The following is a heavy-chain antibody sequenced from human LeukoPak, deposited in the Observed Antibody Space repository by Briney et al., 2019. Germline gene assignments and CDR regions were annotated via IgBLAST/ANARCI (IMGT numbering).Heavy chain of an antibody. D-gene: IGHD3-9*01. CDR2: IKQDGSER. CDR3: ARGNDILTGYYNAVATFDY. CDR1: GFTFSSYW. V-gene: IGHV3-7*01. Sequence: GGSLRLSCAASGFTFSSYWMSWVRQAPGKGLEWVANIKQDGSERYYVDSVKGRFTISRDNAKNSLYLQMSSLRAEDTAVYYCARGNDILTGYYNAVATFDYWGQGTLVTVSS. J-gene: IGHJ4*02.